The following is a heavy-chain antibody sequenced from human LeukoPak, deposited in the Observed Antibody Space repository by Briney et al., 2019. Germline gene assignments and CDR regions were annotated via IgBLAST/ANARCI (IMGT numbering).Heavy chain of an antibody. Sequence: ASVKVSCKASGGTFSSYAISWVRQAPGQGLEWMGGIIPIFGTPNYAQKFQGRVTITTDESTSTAYMELSSLRSEDTAVYYCARESHSSGWYDPWFDPWGQGTLVTVSS. J-gene: IGHJ5*02. CDR3: ARESHSSGWYDPWFDP. D-gene: IGHD6-19*01. CDR2: IIPIFGTP. V-gene: IGHV1-69*05. CDR1: GGTFSSYA.